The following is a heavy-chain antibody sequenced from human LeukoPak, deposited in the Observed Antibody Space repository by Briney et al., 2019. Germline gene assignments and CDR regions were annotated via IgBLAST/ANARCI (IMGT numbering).Heavy chain of an antibody. Sequence: SQTLSLTCTVSGGSISSGSYYWSWIRQPAGKGLEWIGRIYTSGSTNYNPSLKSRATISVDTSKNQFSLKLSSVTAADTAVYYCARAPEDYDAFDIWGQGTMVTVSS. V-gene: IGHV4-61*02. J-gene: IGHJ3*02. CDR2: IYTSGST. CDR3: ARAPEDYDAFDI. D-gene: IGHD2-15*01. CDR1: GGSISSGSYY.